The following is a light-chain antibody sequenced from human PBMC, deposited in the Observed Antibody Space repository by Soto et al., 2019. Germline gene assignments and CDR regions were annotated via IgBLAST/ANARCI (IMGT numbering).Light chain of an antibody. V-gene: IGKV3-15*01. CDR1: QSISGS. CDR2: GAS. Sequence: EIVMTQSPPTVSVSPGERATLSCRASQSISGSLAWYQQKPGQAPRLLIYGASTRATGIPARFSGSGSGTEFTLTIDNLQSEDLAVYFCQQYKDWPPWTFGQGTRLAI. CDR3: QQYKDWPPWT. J-gene: IGKJ5*01.